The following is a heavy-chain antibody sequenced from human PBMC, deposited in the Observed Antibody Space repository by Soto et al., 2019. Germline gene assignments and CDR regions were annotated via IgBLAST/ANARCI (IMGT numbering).Heavy chain of an antibody. Sequence: EVQLLESGGGLVQPGGSLRLSCAASGFTFSSYAMGWVRQAPGKGLEWVSSRGSGGTIYQPDSVKGRFAISRDNSKSTLYLQMDSLRAEDTAVYYCAKFRGPHYTYYHMDVWGKGTTVIVSS. V-gene: IGHV3-23*01. CDR3: AKFRGPHYTYYHMDV. CDR2: SRGSGGTI. D-gene: IGHD3-10*01. J-gene: IGHJ6*03. CDR1: GFTFSSYA.